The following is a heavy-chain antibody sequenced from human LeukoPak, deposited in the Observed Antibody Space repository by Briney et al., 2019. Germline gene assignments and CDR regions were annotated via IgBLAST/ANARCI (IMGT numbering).Heavy chain of an antibody. V-gene: IGHV4-39*01. CDR1: GGSVSSSRYY. CDR2: IFYSGTT. D-gene: IGHD4-17*01. CDR3: AAPTTVTTPFDY. J-gene: IGHJ4*02. Sequence: PSETLSLTCTVSGGSVSSSRYYWGWIRQPPGRGLEWIGSIFYSGTTYYNPSLKSRVTIPIDTSKNQFSLKLSSVTAADTAVYYCAAPTTVTTPFDYWGQGTLVTVSS.